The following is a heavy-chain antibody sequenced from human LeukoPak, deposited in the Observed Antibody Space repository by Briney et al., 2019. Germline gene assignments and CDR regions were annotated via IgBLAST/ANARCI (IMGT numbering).Heavy chain of an antibody. J-gene: IGHJ4*02. CDR3: ARGYSSSWYDY. Sequence: PSETLSLTCTVSGGSINTYYWSCIRQPAGKGLEWIGLISTSGSPNYNPSLKSRVTISVDKSKNPFSLKLSSVTAADTAVYFCARGYSSSWYDYWGQGTLVTVSS. D-gene: IGHD6-13*01. CDR2: ISTSGSP. V-gene: IGHV4-4*07. CDR1: GGSINTYY.